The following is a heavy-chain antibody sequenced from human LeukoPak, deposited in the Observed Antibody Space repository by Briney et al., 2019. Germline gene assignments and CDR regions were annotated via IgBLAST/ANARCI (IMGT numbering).Heavy chain of an antibody. CDR3: ARPTSWVNYFDP. Sequence: PSETLSLTCAVFGGSFSGRYWTWIRQPPGKGLEWIGEINHSGGTNYNPSLKSRVTISVDTSKNQFSLKLSSLTAADTAVYYCARPTSWVNYFDPWGQGTLATVSS. CDR2: INHSGGT. D-gene: IGHD1-7*01. J-gene: IGHJ5*02. CDR1: GGSFSGRY. V-gene: IGHV4-34*01.